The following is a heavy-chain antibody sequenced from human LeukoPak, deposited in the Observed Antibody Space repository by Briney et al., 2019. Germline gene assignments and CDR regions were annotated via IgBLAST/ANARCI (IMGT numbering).Heavy chain of an antibody. J-gene: IGHJ4*02. CDR3: ARDHRYTSTWHLDY. CDR2: IYHSGTT. D-gene: IGHD6-13*01. V-gene: IGHV4-4*02. Sequence: PSETLSLTCAVSGDSISSNNWWTWVRQPPGKGLEWIGEIYHSGTTNYNPSLKSRVTISIDKSRNQFSLKLSSVTAADTAVYYCARDHRYTSTWHLDYWGQGTLVTVSS. CDR1: GDSISSNNW.